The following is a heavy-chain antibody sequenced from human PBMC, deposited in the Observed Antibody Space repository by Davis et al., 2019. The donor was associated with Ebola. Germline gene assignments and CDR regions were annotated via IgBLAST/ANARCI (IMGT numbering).Heavy chain of an antibody. CDR1: GFTVSSNY. J-gene: IGHJ6*02. CDR3: ASYLLAVASAFKRRYYYGMDV. D-gene: IGHD6-19*01. Sequence: GGSLRLSCAASGFTVSSNYMSWVRQAPGKGLEWVSVIYSGGSTYYADSVKGRFTISRDNAKNSLYLQMNSLRAEDTAVYYCASYLLAVASAFKRRYYYGMDVWGQGTTVTVSS. CDR2: IYSGGST. V-gene: IGHV3-53*01.